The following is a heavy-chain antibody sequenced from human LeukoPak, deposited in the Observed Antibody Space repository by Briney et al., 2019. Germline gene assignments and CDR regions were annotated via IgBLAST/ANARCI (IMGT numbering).Heavy chain of an antibody. J-gene: IGHJ6*02. CDR2: ISWNSGSI. Sequence: GRSLRLSCAASGFAFDDYAMHWVRQAPGKGLEWVSGISWNSGSIGYADSVKGRFTISRDNAKNSLYLQMNSLRAEDTALYYCAKDVLTATTFDSGMNVWGQGTTVTVSS. CDR1: GFAFDDYA. V-gene: IGHV3-9*01. CDR3: AKDVLTATTFDSGMNV. D-gene: IGHD1-20*01.